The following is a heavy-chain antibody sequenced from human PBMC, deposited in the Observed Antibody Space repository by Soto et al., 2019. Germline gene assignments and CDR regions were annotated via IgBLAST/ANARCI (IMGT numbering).Heavy chain of an antibody. J-gene: IGHJ1*01. CDR2: IWYDGSNK. CDR3: ARAPPNSNYYDSSGYYRNEYFQH. CDR1: GFTFSSYG. D-gene: IGHD3-22*01. Sequence: HVQLVESGGGVVQPGRSLRLSCAASGFTFSSYGMHWVRQAPGKGLERVAVIWYDGSNKYYADSVKGRFTISRDNSKNTLYLQMNSLRAEDTAVYYCARAPPNSNYYDSSGYYRNEYFQHWGQGTLVTVSS. V-gene: IGHV3-33*01.